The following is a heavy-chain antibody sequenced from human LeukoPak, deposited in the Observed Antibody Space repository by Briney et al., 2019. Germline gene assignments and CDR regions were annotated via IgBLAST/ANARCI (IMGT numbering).Heavy chain of an antibody. V-gene: IGHV4-38-2*01. D-gene: IGHD3-10*01. Sequence: SETLSLTCAVSGYSISSGYYWGWIRQPPGKGLEWIGYIYYSGSTNYNPSLKSRVTISVDTSKNQFSLKLSSVTAADTAVYYCAKYAMVRGVIDYWGQGTPVTVSS. J-gene: IGHJ4*02. CDR2: IYYSGST. CDR3: AKYAMVRGVIDY. CDR1: GYSISSGYY.